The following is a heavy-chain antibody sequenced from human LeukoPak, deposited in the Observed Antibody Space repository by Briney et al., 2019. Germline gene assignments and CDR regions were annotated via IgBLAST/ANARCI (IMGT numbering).Heavy chain of an antibody. V-gene: IGHV1-69*13. Sequence: ASVKVSCKDSGGTFSSYAISWVRQAPGQGLEWMGGIIPIFGTANYAQKFQGRVTITADESTSTAYMELSSLRSEDTAVYYCARAHDYSNYVGYWGQGTLVTVSS. D-gene: IGHD4-11*01. CDR2: IIPIFGTA. CDR1: GGTFSSYA. CDR3: ARAHDYSNYVGY. J-gene: IGHJ4*02.